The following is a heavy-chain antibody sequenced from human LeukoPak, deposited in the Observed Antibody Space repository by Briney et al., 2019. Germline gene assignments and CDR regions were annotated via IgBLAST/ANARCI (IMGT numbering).Heavy chain of an antibody. Sequence: QPGGSLRLSCAASGFTFSRFWMHWVRQAPGKGLVWVSRINTDASNTIYADSVKGRFTISRDSAKNTLYLQMNSLRAEDRAVYYCARELGRRYFDYWGQGTLVTVSS. CDR3: ARELGRRYFDY. D-gene: IGHD7-27*01. CDR2: INTDASNT. V-gene: IGHV3-74*01. CDR1: GFTFSRFW. J-gene: IGHJ4*02.